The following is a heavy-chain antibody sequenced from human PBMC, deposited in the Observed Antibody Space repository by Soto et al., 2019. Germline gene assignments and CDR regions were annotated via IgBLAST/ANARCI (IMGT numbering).Heavy chain of an antibody. V-gene: IGHV3-23*01. CDR1: GFIFSSYA. Sequence: GGSLRISCAAPGFIFSSYAMSWVRQAPGKGLEWVSAISGSGGSTYYADSVKGRFTISRDNSKNTLYLQMNSLRAEDTAVYYCAKTQIVVVADYPGGRNGMDVWGQGTTVTVSS. CDR2: ISGSGGST. CDR3: AKTQIVVVADYPGGRNGMDV. D-gene: IGHD2-21*01. J-gene: IGHJ6*02.